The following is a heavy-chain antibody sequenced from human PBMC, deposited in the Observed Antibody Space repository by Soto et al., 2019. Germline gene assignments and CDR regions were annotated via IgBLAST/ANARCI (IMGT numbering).Heavy chain of an antibody. V-gene: IGHV3-21*01. CDR3: AGCSGGSCYWFDP. CDR2: ISSSSSYI. J-gene: IGHJ5*02. D-gene: IGHD2-15*01. Sequence: PGGSLRLSCAASGFTFSSYSMNWVRQAPGKGLEWVSSISSSSSYIYYADSAKGRFTISRDNAKNSLYLQMNSLRAEDTAVYYCAGCSGGSCYWFDPWGQGTLVTVSS. CDR1: GFTFSSYS.